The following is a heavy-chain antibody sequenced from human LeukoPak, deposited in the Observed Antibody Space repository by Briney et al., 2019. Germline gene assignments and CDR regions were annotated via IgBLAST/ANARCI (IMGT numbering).Heavy chain of an antibody. V-gene: IGHV4-59*01. J-gene: IGHJ3*02. CDR3: ARSNDAFDI. CDR1: GGSISSYY. CDR2: IYYSGST. Sequence: PSENLSLTCTVSGGSISSYYWSRIRQPPGKGLEWIGYIYYSGSTNYNPSLKSRVTISVDTSKNQFSLKLSSVTAADTAVYYCARSNDAFDIWGQGTMVTVSS.